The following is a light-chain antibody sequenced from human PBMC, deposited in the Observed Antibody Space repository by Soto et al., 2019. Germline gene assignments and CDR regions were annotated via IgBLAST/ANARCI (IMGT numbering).Light chain of an antibody. CDR2: LNSDGSH. CDR1: SGHNSYA. V-gene: IGLV4-69*01. CDR3: QTWSTDIRV. Sequence: QAVVTQPPSASASLGASVKLTCTLSSGHNSYAIAWHQQQPEKGPRYLMKLNSDGSHSKGDGIPDRFSGSSSGAEWYLTISSLQSEDEADYYRQTWSTDIRVFGGGTKLTVL. J-gene: IGLJ3*02.